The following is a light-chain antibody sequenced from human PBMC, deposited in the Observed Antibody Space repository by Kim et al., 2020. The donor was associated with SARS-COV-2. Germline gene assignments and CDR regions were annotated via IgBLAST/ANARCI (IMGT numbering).Light chain of an antibody. CDR2: RNN. J-gene: IGLJ2*01. CDR1: SSNIGTNY. V-gene: IGLV1-47*01. Sequence: QSVLTQPPSASGTPGQRGTIACSVSSSNIGTNYVYWYQQLPGTPPKVLIYRNNQRPSGVSDRFFVSKSGTSASLAISGLRSEDEADYYCAAWDDSLIGVVLGGGTQLTVL. CDR3: AAWDDSLIGVV.